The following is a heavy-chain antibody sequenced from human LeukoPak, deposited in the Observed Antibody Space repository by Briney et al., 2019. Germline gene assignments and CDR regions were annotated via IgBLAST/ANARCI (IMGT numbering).Heavy chain of an antibody. CDR2: ISGSGGST. CDR3: AKERSLGYCSSTSCYTDY. Sequence: GGSLRLSCAASGFTFSSYAMSWVRQAPGKGLEWVSAISGSGGSTYYADSVKGRFTISRDNSKNTLYLQMNSLRAEDTAVYYCAKERSLGYCSSTSCYTDYWGQGTLVTVSS. V-gene: IGHV3-23*01. J-gene: IGHJ4*02. CDR1: GFTFSSYA. D-gene: IGHD2-2*01.